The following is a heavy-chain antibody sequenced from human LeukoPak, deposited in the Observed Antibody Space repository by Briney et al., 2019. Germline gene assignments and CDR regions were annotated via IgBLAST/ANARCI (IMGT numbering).Heavy chain of an antibody. CDR2: ISSSSSYI. CDR3: ARDYYDSSGYYPDY. V-gene: IGHV3-21*01. Sequence: GGSLTLSCPASRFTFSSYSMNWVRQAPAKGLEGVSSISSSSSYIYYADSVKGRFTVSRDNAKNSLYLQMNSLRAEDTAVYYCARDYYDSSGYYPDYWGQGTLVTVSS. D-gene: IGHD3-22*01. CDR1: RFTFSSYS. J-gene: IGHJ4*02.